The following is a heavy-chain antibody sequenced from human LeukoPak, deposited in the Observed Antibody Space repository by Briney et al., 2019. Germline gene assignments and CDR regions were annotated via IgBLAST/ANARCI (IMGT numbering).Heavy chain of an antibody. J-gene: IGHJ5*02. Sequence: SETLSLTCTVSGDSINSDGYYWTWMRQPPGKGLEWIGYIYHTGSTYYNPSLRSRVTISVDRSKTQFSLNLTSVTAADTAVYYCARENNKWRFDPWGQGTLVTVSS. CDR3: ARENNKWRFDP. V-gene: IGHV4-30-2*01. D-gene: IGHD2-8*01. CDR1: GDSINSDGYY. CDR2: IYHTGST.